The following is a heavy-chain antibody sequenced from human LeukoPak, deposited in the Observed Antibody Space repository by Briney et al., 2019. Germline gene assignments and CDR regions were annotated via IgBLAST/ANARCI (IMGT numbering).Heavy chain of an antibody. V-gene: IGHV4-30-2*01. J-gene: IGHJ4*02. D-gene: IGHD5-12*01. Sequence: SETLSLTCTVSGGSISSGGYYWSWVRQPPGKGLEWIGYIYHSGSTYYNPSLKSRVTISVDRSKNQFSLKLSSVTAADTAVYYCAREIGATVPKFNYWGQGTLVTVYS. CDR1: GGSISSGGYY. CDR3: AREIGATVPKFNY. CDR2: IYHSGST.